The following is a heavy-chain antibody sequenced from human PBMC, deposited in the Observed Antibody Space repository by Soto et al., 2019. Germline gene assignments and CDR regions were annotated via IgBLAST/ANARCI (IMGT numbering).Heavy chain of an antibody. D-gene: IGHD5-12*01. V-gene: IGHV1-69*06. CDR3: ATIRVRGGPLRFED. CDR1: GGLISKYS. CDR2: VLPISGST. Sequence: QVQLVQSGAEVRKPGSSVKVSCKTSGGLISKYSFNWVRQAPGQGLEWMGGVLPISGSTDYAQKFQGRLTITADRSTSTVYMELSRLRSDDTAIYYCATIRVRGGPLRFEDGGQGMLISVSS. J-gene: IGHJ4*01.